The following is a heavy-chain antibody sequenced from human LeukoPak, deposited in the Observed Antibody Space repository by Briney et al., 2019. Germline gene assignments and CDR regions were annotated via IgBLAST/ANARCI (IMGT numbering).Heavy chain of an antibody. D-gene: IGHD6-6*01. CDR3: AKENSSSALDAFDI. CDR2: IKQDGSEK. CDR1: GFTFSSYW. J-gene: IGHJ3*02. V-gene: IGHV3-7*03. Sequence: PGGSLRLSCAASGFTFSSYWMSWVRQAPGKGLEWVANIKQDGSEKYYVDSVKGRFTISRDNAKNSLYLQMNSLRAEDTAVYYCAKENSSSALDAFDIWGQGTMVTVSS.